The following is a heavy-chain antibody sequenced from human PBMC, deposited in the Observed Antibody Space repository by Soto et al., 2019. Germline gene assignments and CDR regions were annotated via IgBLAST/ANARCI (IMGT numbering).Heavy chain of an antibody. D-gene: IGHD1-26*01. CDR3: ATDPVGVTSTRPH. Sequence: ASVKVSCKASGYTFTSYYMHWVRQAPGQRLEWMGIINPSGGSTSYAQKFQGRVTMTRDTSASTVYMELSSLRSEDAAMYYCATDPVGVTSTRPHWGQGSLVTVSS. J-gene: IGHJ4*02. CDR1: GYTFTSYY. CDR2: INPSGGST. V-gene: IGHV1-46*01.